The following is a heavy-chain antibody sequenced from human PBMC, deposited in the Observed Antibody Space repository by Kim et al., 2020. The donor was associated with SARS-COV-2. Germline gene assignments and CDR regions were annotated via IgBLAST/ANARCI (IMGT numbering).Heavy chain of an antibody. CDR1: GYSFSSSW. CDR3: VKHTTSSADP. Sequence: GESLKISCKGSGYSFSSSWIAWVRQMPGKGLEWMGIIYLGDSDTRYSPSFQGQVTISADKSISTAYLQWSSLKASDTAIYYCVKHTTSSADPWVQGTLVTVSS. J-gene: IGHJ5*02. V-gene: IGHV5-51*01. CDR2: IYLGDSDT.